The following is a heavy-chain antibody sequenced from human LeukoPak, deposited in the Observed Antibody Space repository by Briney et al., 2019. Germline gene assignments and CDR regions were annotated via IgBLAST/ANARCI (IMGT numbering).Heavy chain of an antibody. V-gene: IGHV4-39*01. CDR2: IHYSGNT. Sequence: SETLSLTCTVSGGSISSGYYYWGWIRQPPGKGLEWIGVIHYSGNTYYNPSLQSRVTISVDTSKIQFSLKLTSLTAADTAVYYCARQPTGHPNWLDSWGQGTLVTVSS. J-gene: IGHJ5*01. D-gene: IGHD2-8*02. CDR1: GGSISSGYYY. CDR3: ARQPTGHPNWLDS.